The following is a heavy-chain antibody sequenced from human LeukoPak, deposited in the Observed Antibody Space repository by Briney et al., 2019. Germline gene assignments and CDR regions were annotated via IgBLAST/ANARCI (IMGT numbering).Heavy chain of an antibody. CDR1: GFTFSSYE. V-gene: IGHV3-48*03. CDR2: ISSSGSTI. Sequence: PGGSLRLSCAASGFTFSSYEMNWVRQAPGKGLEWVSYISSSGSTIYYADSVKGRFTISRDNAKNSLYLQMNSLRAEDTAVYYCARPYYYDSSGSPMRYWGQGTLVTGSS. D-gene: IGHD3-22*01. CDR3: ARPYYYDSSGSPMRY. J-gene: IGHJ4*02.